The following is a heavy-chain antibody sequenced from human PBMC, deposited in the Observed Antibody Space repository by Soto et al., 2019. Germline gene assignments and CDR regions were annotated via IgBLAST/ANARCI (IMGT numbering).Heavy chain of an antibody. Sequence: QVQLQESGPGLVKPSQTLSLTCTVSGGSISSGNYYWSWIRQPPGKGLEWIGFISYSGSTYYNVSLKSRVTISVDTSKNQFSLNLSVVTAADTAVYYCATMGTPATGLYYFDYWGQGTLVTVSS. CDR1: GGSISSGNYY. CDR3: ATMGTPATGLYYFDY. D-gene: IGHD2-15*01. V-gene: IGHV4-30-4*01. CDR2: ISYSGST. J-gene: IGHJ4*02.